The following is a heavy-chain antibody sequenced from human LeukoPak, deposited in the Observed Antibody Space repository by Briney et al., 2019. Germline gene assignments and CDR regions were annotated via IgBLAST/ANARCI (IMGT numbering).Heavy chain of an antibody. Sequence: SETLSLTCTVSGGSISSYYWSWIRQPPGKGLEWIGYIYYSGSTNYNPSLKSRVTISVDTSKNQFSLKLSSVTAADTAVYYCARQLNSTNWYVGPSYDSWGQGTLVTVSS. CDR2: IYYSGST. CDR1: GGSISSYY. D-gene: IGHD6-13*01. J-gene: IGHJ5*01. V-gene: IGHV4-59*01. CDR3: ARQLNSTNWYVGPSYDS.